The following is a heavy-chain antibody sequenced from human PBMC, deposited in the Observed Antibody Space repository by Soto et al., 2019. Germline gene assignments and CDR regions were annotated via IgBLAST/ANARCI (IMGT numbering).Heavy chain of an antibody. CDR2: ISAYNGNT. CDR1: GYTFTSYG. Sequence: ASVKVSCKASGYTFTSYGISWVRQAPGQGLEWMGWISAYNGNTNYAQKLQGRVTMTTDTSTSTAYMELSSLRSEDTAVYYCARHITMVRGVPGYGMEVWGQGTTVTVSS. J-gene: IGHJ6*02. CDR3: ARHITMVRGVPGYGMEV. V-gene: IGHV1-18*01. D-gene: IGHD3-10*01.